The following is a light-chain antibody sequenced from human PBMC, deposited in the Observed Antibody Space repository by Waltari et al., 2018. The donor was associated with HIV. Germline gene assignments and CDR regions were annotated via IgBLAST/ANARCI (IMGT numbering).Light chain of an antibody. J-gene: IGLJ3*02. CDR3: HSYDSGLGAL. CDR2: GNN. CDR1: LSNTGADYD. V-gene: IGLV1-40*01. Sequence: QSVLTQPPSVSGAPGQQVTISCTGSLSNTGADYDVPWYQQLPGKAPKVLLYGNNKRPSGIPDRFSGSKSGTSASLAITGLQSDDEADYYCHSYDSGLGALFGGGTKVTVL.